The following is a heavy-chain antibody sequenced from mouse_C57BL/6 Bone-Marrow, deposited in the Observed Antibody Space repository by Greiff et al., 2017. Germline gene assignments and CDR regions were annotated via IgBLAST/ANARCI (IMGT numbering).Heavy chain of an antibody. D-gene: IGHD1-1*01. CDR3: ASAATVRDY. V-gene: IGHV1-59*01. Sequence: VQLQQPGAELVRPGTSVKLSCKASGYTFTSYWMHWVKQRPGQGLEWIGVIDPSDSYTNYNQKFKGKATLTVDTSPSTAYMQLSSLTSEDSAVYYCASAATVRDYWGQGTTLTVSS. CDR1: GYTFTSYW. J-gene: IGHJ2*01. CDR2: IDPSDSYT.